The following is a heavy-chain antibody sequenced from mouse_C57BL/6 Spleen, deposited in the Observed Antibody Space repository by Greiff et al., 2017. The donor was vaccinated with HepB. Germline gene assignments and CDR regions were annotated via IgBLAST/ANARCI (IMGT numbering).Heavy chain of an antibody. Sequence: QVQLKQPGAELVRPGSSVKLSCKASGYTFTSYWMDWVKQRPGQGLEWIGNIYPSDSETHYNQKFKDKATLTVDKSSSTAYMQLSSLTSEDSAVYYCARKDYDEAYWGQGTLVTVSA. CDR2: IYPSDSET. D-gene: IGHD2-4*01. CDR3: ARKDYDEAY. J-gene: IGHJ3*01. V-gene: IGHV1-61*01. CDR1: GYTFTSYW.